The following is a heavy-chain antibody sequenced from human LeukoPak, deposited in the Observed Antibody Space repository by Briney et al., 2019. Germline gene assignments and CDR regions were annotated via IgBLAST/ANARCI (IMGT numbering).Heavy chain of an antibody. Sequence: PLETLSLTCTVSGGSISSGAYYWTWIRQHPGKGLEWIGYIYYSGSTYYNASLKSRVTISVDTSKNQFSLKLNSVTAADTAVYYCARGGVEDYVWGSYRYYFDYWGQGTLVTVSS. CDR2: IYYSGST. J-gene: IGHJ4*02. V-gene: IGHV4-31*03. CDR1: GGSISSGAYY. D-gene: IGHD3-16*02. CDR3: ARGGVEDYVWGSYRYYFDY.